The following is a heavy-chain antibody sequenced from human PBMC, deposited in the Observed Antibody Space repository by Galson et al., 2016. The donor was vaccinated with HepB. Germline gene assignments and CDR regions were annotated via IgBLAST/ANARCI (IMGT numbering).Heavy chain of an antibody. CDR3: ARTLSGSSFDYAMDV. D-gene: IGHD1-26*01. V-gene: IGHV1-69*13. J-gene: IGHJ6*02. CDR1: GGTFSRNG. CDR2: IIPVFGTS. Sequence: SVKVSCKASGGTFSRNGISWVRQAPGQGLEWIGGIIPVFGTSNYAQRFQGRVTIIPDESTSPAYMDLNSLRSDDTAVFYCARTLSGSSFDYAMDVWGQGTTVTVSS.